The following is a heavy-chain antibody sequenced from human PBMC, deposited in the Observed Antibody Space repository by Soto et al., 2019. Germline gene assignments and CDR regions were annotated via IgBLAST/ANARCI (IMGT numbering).Heavy chain of an antibody. J-gene: IGHJ3*01. CDR1: GLTFNNAW. CDR2: IKSKTDGAAT. D-gene: IGHD3-16*01. Sequence: EVQLVESGGGLVKPGGSLRLSCVVSGLTFNNAWMTWVRQAPGKGLEWVGRIKSKTDGAATEFAAPVEGRFTLSRDDSKNTVYLDMSSLRTVDTGVYYCTTNPRWGFWGQGTMVTVSS. V-gene: IGHV3-15*07. CDR3: TTNPRWGF.